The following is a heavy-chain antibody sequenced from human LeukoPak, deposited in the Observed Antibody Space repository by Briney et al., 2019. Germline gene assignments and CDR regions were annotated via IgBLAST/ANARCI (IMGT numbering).Heavy chain of an antibody. CDR1: GYTFTGYY. Sequence: ASVKVSCKASGYTFTGYYMHWVRQAPGQGLEWTGWINPNSGGTNYAQKFQGRVTMTRDTSISTAYMELSRLRSDDTAVYYCARDKGGITMIVAPRGQGTLVTVSS. D-gene: IGHD3-22*01. J-gene: IGHJ5*02. CDR3: ARDKGGITMIVAP. V-gene: IGHV1-2*02. CDR2: INPNSGGT.